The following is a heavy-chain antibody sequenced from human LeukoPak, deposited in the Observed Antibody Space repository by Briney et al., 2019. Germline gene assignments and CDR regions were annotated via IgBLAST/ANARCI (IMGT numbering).Heavy chain of an antibody. V-gene: IGHV3-48*01. Sequence: PGGSLRLSCAASEFSFSSYGMNWVRQAPGKGLEWISYISSSSSTMYYADSVKGRFTIFRDNAKNSLFLQMDSLRVEDTAVYFCARVDCSGGSCYSSLDYWGQGTLITVSS. CDR3: ARVDCSGGSCYSSLDY. CDR1: EFSFSSYG. J-gene: IGHJ4*02. CDR2: ISSSSSTM. D-gene: IGHD2-15*01.